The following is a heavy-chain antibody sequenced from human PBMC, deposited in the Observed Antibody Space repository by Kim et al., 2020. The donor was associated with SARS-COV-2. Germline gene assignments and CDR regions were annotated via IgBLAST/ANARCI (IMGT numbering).Heavy chain of an antibody. D-gene: IGHD3-16*01. CDR2: FYYSTT. CDR3: ATASRGDRAAFDY. CDR1: GGSINNYF. V-gene: IGHV4-59*01. J-gene: IGHJ4*02. Sequence: SETLSLTCTVSGGSINNYFWHWIRQPPGKGLEWIAYFYYSTTNYNPSLKSRVTISADTSKNQFSLKLSSVTAADTAVYYCATASRGDRAAFDYWGQGILVTVSS.